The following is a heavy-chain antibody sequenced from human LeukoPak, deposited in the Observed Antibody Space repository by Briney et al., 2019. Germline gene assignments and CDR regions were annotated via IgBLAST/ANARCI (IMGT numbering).Heavy chain of an antibody. Sequence: QSGGSLRLSCAASGFTFSSYEMTWVRQAPGKGLEWVSYISNSGSTIYYADSVKGRFTISRDNAKNSLYLQMNSLRAEDTAVYYCARGLPITMIVVVNLDYWGQGTLVTVSS. CDR3: ARGLPITMIVVVNLDY. D-gene: IGHD3-22*01. V-gene: IGHV3-48*03. J-gene: IGHJ4*02. CDR2: ISNSGSTI. CDR1: GFTFSSYE.